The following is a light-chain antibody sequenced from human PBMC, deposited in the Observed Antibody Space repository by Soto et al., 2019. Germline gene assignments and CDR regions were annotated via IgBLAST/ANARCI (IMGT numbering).Light chain of an antibody. V-gene: IGKV3-15*01. Sequence: EIVMTQSPATLSVSPGERATLSCRASQSVSSNLAWYQQRPGQAPRLLIYGASAMAPGIPARFSGSGSGTEFTLTISSLQSEDFAVYYCQQYNNWPLTFGGGTKVEIK. CDR2: GAS. J-gene: IGKJ4*01. CDR1: QSVSSN. CDR3: QQYNNWPLT.